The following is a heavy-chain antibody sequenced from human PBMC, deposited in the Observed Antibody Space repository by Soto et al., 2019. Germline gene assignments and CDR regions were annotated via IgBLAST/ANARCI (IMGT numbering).Heavy chain of an antibody. CDR2: ISYDGSNK. CDR3: AKDGSGTYYYSMDV. J-gene: IGHJ6*03. V-gene: IGHV3-30*18. CDR1: GITFSSYG. Sequence: QVQLVESGGGVVQPGRSLRLSCAASGITFSSYGMHWVRQAPGKGLEWVAVISYDGSNKYYADSVKGRFTISRDNSKNTLYLQMNSLRAEDTAVYYCAKDGSGTYYYSMDVWGKGTTVTVSS. D-gene: IGHD6-25*01.